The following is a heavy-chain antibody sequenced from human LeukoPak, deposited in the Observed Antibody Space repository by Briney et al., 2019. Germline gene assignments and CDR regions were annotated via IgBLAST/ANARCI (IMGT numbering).Heavy chain of an antibody. CDR2: INPNHGGT. CDR3: ARVASPYSSSWEYNWFDP. CDR1: GYTFTGYY. V-gene: IGHV1-2*02. Sequence: GASVKVSCKASGYTFTGYYMHWVRQAPGQGLEWMGWINPNHGGTNYAQKFQGRVTMTRDTSISTAYMELSRLRSDDTAVYYCARVASPYSSSWEYNWFDPWGQGTLVTVSS. D-gene: IGHD6-13*01. J-gene: IGHJ5*02.